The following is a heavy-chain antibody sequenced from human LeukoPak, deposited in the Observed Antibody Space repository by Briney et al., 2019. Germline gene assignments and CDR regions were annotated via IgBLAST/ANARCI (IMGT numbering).Heavy chain of an antibody. V-gene: IGHV4-34*01. CDR3: ARGVDTAMVTRGSFDY. CDR2: INHSGST. J-gene: IGHJ4*02. D-gene: IGHD5-18*01. Sequence: SETLSLTCAGYGGSFSGYYWSWIRQPPGKGLEWIGEINHSGSTNYNPSLKSRVTISVDTSKNQFSLKLSSVTAADTAVYYCARGVDTAMVTRGSFDYWGQGTLVTVSS. CDR1: GGSFSGYY.